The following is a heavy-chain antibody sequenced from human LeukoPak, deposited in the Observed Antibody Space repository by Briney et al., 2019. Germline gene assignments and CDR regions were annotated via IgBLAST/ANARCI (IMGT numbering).Heavy chain of an antibody. CDR2: IRYDGSNK. D-gene: IGHD6-19*01. J-gene: IGHJ4*02. Sequence: PGGSLRLSCAASGFIFSSYGMHWVRQAPGKGLGWVAFIRYDGSNKYYADSVKGRFTISRDNSKNTLYLQMNSLRAEDTAVYYCARRSGIAVAGAFDYWGQGTLVTVSS. CDR3: ARRSGIAVAGAFDY. CDR1: GFIFSSYG. V-gene: IGHV3-30*02.